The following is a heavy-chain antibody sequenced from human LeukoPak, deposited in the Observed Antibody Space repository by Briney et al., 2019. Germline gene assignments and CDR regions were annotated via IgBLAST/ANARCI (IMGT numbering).Heavy chain of an antibody. J-gene: IGHJ6*02. V-gene: IGHV3-23*01. CDR3: ARTIAQYTNTWLYYYYGLDV. D-gene: IGHD1-7*01. CDR2: ISGGGEDT. Sequence: PGRSLRLSCTASGFSFRSFAMSWVRLAPGQGLGWVSSISGGGEDTYYADSVKGRFTNSRDNSETTLYLQMNSLGADDTALYYCARTIAQYTNTWLYYYYGLDVWGQGTTVTVSS. CDR1: GFSFRSFA.